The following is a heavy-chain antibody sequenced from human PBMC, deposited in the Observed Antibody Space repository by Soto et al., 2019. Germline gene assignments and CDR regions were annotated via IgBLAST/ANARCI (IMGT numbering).Heavy chain of an antibody. CDR3: ARDLLGFGELGL. J-gene: IGHJ4*02. D-gene: IGHD3-10*01. CDR2: ISAYSGNT. CDR1: GYTFTSYG. Sequence: GPSVKVSCKASGYTFTSYGISWVRQAPGQGLEWMGWISAYSGNTNYAQKLQGRVTMTTDTSTSTAYMELRSLRSDDTAVYYCARDLLGFGELGLWGQGTLVTVSS. V-gene: IGHV1-18*01.